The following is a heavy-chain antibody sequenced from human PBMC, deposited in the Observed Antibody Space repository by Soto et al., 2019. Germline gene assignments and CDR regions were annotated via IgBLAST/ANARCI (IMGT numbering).Heavy chain of an antibody. V-gene: IGHV1-69*08. J-gene: IGHJ4*02. CDR1: GGTFSSYT. Sequence: QVQLVQSGAEVKKPGSSVKVSCKASGGTFSSYTISWVRQAPGQGLEWMGRVIPILGIANYAQKFQGRVTITADKATSTAYMELSSLRSEDTAVYYCAREVETARRIDYWGQGTPVTVSS. CDR2: VIPILGIA. D-gene: IGHD5-18*01. CDR3: AREVETARRIDY.